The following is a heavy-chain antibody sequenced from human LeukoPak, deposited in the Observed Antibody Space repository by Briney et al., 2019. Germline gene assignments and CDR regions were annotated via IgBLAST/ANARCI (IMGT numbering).Heavy chain of an antibody. Sequence: GGSLRLSCATSGFTFSSNWMSWVRHAPGRGLEWVANIKPDGSAEYYAASVKGRFTVSRDNAKNSLYLQMNSLRAEDTALYYCASLGYCSGGSCYARRDYWGQGTLVTVSS. CDR2: IKPDGSAE. J-gene: IGHJ4*02. D-gene: IGHD2-15*01. V-gene: IGHV3-7*03. CDR1: GFTFSSNW. CDR3: ASLGYCSGGSCYARRDY.